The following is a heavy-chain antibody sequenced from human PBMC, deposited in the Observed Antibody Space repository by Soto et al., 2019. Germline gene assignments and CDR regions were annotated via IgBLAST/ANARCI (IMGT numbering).Heavy chain of an antibody. CDR1: GGTFSSYR. CDR3: VRDSGAKLSSS. J-gene: IGHJ4*02. CDR2: IVPIYRTA. V-gene: IGHV1-69*01. Sequence: QVQLVQSGAEVKKPGSSVKVSCKASGGTFSSYRINWVRQAPGQGLEWVGGIVPIYRTADYAQKFQGRVTITADESARTSYMELRSLKCQDTAVDYCVRDSGAKLSSSWGQGTLVTVSS. D-gene: IGHD6-13*01.